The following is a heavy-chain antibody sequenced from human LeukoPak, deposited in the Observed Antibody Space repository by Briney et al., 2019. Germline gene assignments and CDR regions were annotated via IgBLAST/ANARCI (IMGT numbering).Heavy chain of an antibody. J-gene: IGHJ4*02. D-gene: IGHD1-14*01. CDR1: GYTFTGYY. CDR2: INPDSGAT. CDR3: ARSEMADY. Sequence: GASVKVSCKASGYTFTGYYMHWVRQAPGQGLEWMGWINPDSGATNYAQRFQGRVTMTRDTSISTAYMELSRLRSGDTALYYCARSEMADYWGQGTLVTVSS. V-gene: IGHV1-2*02.